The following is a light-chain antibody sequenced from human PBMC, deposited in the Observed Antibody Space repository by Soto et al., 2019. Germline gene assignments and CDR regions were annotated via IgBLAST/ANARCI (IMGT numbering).Light chain of an antibody. Sequence: EIVMTQSPATLSVSPGESATLSCRASQSISSSKLAWYQQNPGQAPRLLMYGASNRATGIPARFSGSGSGTEFTLTISSLQSEDFAVYYCQQYGSSRTFGQGTKVDIK. CDR3: QQYGSSRT. J-gene: IGKJ1*01. CDR2: GAS. CDR1: QSISSS. V-gene: IGKV3-15*01.